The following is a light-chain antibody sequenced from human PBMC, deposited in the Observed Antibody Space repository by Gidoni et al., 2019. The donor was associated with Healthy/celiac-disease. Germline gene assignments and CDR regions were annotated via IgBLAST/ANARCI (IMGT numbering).Light chain of an antibody. CDR1: PGISSW. Sequence: DIQMTQSPSTLSASVGDRVTITCRASPGISSWLAWYQQKPGKAPKLLIYKASSLESGVPSRFSGSGSGTEFTLTISSLQPDDFATYYCQQYNSYPCTFGQGTKVEIK. CDR2: KAS. V-gene: IGKV1-5*03. J-gene: IGKJ1*01. CDR3: QQYNSYPCT.